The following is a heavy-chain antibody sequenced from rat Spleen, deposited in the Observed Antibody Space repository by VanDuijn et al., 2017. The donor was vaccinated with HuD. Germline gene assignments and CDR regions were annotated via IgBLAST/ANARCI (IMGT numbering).Heavy chain of an antibody. J-gene: IGHJ1*01. CDR2: ITNFAGRT. CDR3: ATRGYYSSYIYWYVDF. Sequence: EVQLVESGGGLVQPGRSLKLACIASGFTFNNYWMTWIRQAPGKGLEWVASITNFAGRTHYPDSVKGRFTISRDIAKSTLYLKIDSLRSEDTATYYCATRGYYSSYIYWYVDFWGPGTMVTVSS. V-gene: IGHV5-31*01. D-gene: IGHD1-2*01. CDR1: GFTFNNYW.